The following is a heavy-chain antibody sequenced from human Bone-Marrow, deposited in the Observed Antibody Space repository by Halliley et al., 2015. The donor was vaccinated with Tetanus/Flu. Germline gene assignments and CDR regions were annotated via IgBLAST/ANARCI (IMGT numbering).Heavy chain of an antibody. V-gene: IGHV3-30*18. CDR2: ISDYGSNK. J-gene: IGHJ6*02. Sequence: ATISDYGSNKDYADSVKGRFTISRDNSRSTLYLQMNSLRPEDTAVYYCAKVPYYYDGSGYYVWGQGTTVTVSS. D-gene: IGHD3-22*01. CDR3: AKVPYYYDGSGYYV.